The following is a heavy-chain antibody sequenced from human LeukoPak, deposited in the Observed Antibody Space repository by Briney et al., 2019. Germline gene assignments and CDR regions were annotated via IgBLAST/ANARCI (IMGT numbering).Heavy chain of an antibody. J-gene: IGHJ6*02. V-gene: IGHV1-46*01. CDR2: INPSGGST. D-gene: IGHD4-17*01. CDR3: ATNTVTTAPLDYGMDV. CDR1: GYTFTSYY. Sequence: ASVKVSCKASGYTFTSYYMHWVRQAPGQGLEWMGIINPSGGSTSYAQKFQGRVTMTRDTSTSTVYMELSSLRSEDTAVYYCATNTVTTAPLDYGMDVWGQGTTVTVSS.